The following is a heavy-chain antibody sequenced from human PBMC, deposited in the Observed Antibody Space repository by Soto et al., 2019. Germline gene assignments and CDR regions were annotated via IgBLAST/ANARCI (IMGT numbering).Heavy chain of an antibody. CDR1: GYRFTSYW. CDR3: ARTNHYHILTGDGMDV. Sequence: GESVKISCXGSGYRFTSYWIAWVRQMSGKGLEWMGIIYPGDSDTRYSPSFQGQVTISADKSISTAYLQWSSLKASDTAMYYCARTNHYHILTGDGMDVWGQGTTVTVSS. CDR2: IYPGDSDT. D-gene: IGHD3-9*01. J-gene: IGHJ6*02. V-gene: IGHV5-51*01.